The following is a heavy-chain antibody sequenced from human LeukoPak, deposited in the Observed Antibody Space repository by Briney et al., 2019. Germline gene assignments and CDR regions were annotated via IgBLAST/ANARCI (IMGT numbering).Heavy chain of an antibody. CDR3: ARRVAAAGYFDY. J-gene: IGHJ4*02. CDR2: TSAYNGNT. V-gene: IGHV1-18*01. D-gene: IGHD6-13*01. Sequence: ASVKVSCKASGYTFTSYGISWVRQAPGQGLEWMGWTSAYNGNTNYAQKLQGRVTMTTDTSTSTAYMELRSLRSDDTAVYYCARRVAAAGYFDYWGQGTLVTVSS. CDR1: GYTFTSYG.